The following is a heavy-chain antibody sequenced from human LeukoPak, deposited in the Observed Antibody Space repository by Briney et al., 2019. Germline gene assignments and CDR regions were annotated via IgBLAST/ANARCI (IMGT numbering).Heavy chain of an antibody. J-gene: IGHJ5*02. CDR2: IDYRNSPI. Sequence: GGSLRLSCTASGFTLSTYSMNWVRQAPGKGLEWVSYIDYRNSPIHYVDSVKGRFTISRDNARNSLYLQMNNLRVEDTAVYYCVRAPRRDDNWFDPWGQGTLVTVSS. CDR3: VRAPRRDDNWFDP. V-gene: IGHV3-48*01. CDR1: GFTLSTYS.